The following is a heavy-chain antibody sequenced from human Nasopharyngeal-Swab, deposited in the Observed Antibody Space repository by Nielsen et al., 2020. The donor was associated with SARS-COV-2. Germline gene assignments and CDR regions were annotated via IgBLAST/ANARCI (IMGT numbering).Heavy chain of an antibody. CDR2: INTNTGNP. J-gene: IGHJ6*02. CDR1: GYTFTSYA. CDR3: AREAAAGIVYGMDV. V-gene: IGHV7-4-1*02. Sequence: ASVKVSSKASGYTFTSYAMNWVRQAPGQGLEWMGWINTNTGNPTYAQGFTGRFVFSLDTSVSTAYLQISSLKAEDTAVYYCAREAAAGIVYGMDVWGQGTAVTVSS. D-gene: IGHD6-13*01.